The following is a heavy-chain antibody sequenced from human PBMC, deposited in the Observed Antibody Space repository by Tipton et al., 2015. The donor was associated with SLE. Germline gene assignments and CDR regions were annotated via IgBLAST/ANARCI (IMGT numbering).Heavy chain of an antibody. V-gene: IGHV3-30*18. CDR1: GFTFSLYG. CDR2: IPYDGRDK. CDR3: AKFIGDPDTDY. D-gene: IGHD3-10*01. Sequence: SLRLSCVASGFTFSLYGMHWVRQAPGKGLEWVAVIPYDGRDKYYVDSVKGRFTISRDNSKNVLFLQMSNLRSEDTAVYYCAKFIGDPDTDYWGQGTLVSVSS. J-gene: IGHJ4*02.